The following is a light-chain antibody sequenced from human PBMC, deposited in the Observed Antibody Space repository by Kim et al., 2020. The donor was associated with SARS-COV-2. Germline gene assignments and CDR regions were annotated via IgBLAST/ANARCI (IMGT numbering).Light chain of an antibody. J-gene: IGLJ1*01. Sequence: PGQTARITCGGNDIGGHSVHWYQQKPGQAPVLVIYYDSDRPSGIPERFSGSKAATTATLTISRVEAGDEADYYCQVWDTDTDDYVFGTGTKVTVL. V-gene: IGLV3-21*01. CDR3: QVWDTDTDDYV. CDR1: DIGGHS. CDR2: YDS.